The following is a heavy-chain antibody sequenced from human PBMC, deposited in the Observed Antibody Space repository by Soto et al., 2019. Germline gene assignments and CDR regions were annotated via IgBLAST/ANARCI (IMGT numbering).Heavy chain of an antibody. D-gene: IGHD3-9*01. CDR3: AKGNVLRYFDWPSSY. CDR2: INPSGST. CDR1: GYTFTSYY. J-gene: IGHJ4*02. V-gene: IGHV1-46*01. Sequence: ASVKVSCKASGYTFTSYYMHWVRQAPGQGLEWMGIINPSGSTSYAQKFQGRVTMTRDTSTSTVYMELSSLRSEDTAVYYCAKGNVLRYFDWPSSYWGQGTLVTVSS.